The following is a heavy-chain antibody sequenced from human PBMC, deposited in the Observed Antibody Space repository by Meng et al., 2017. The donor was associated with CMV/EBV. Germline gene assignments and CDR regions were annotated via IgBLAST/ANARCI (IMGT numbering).Heavy chain of an antibody. CDR2: IRSKANSYAT. J-gene: IGHJ4*02. CDR3: TNLNYDT. D-gene: IGHD3-9*01. Sequence: GESLKISCAASGFTFSGSAMHWVRQASGKGLEWVGRIRSKANSYATAYAASVKVRFTISRDDSKNTAYLQMNSLKTEDTAVYYCTNLNYDTWGQGTLVTVSS. V-gene: IGHV3-73*01. CDR1: GFTFSGSA.